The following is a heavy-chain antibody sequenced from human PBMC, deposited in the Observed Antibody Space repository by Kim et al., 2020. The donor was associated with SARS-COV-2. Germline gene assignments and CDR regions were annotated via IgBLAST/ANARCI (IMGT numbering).Heavy chain of an antibody. Sequence: AQKFQGRVTMHRDTSTSTVYMELSSLRSEDTAVYYGARGGWYYYYYGMDVWGQGTTVTVSS. V-gene: IGHV1-46*01. J-gene: IGHJ6*02. D-gene: IGHD6-19*01. CDR3: ARGGWYYYYYGMDV.